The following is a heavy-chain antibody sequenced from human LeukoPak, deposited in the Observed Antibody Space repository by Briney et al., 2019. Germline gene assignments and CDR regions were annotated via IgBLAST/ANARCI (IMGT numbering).Heavy chain of an antibody. Sequence: SQTLSLTRTVSGGSISSGDYYWSWIRQPPVKGLEWIGYIYYSGSTYYDPSLKSRVTISRATSKNQFSLKLSSVTAADTAVYYCVRTEVSSGSEDYWGQGTLVTVSS. V-gene: IGHV4-30-4*08. CDR2: IYYSGST. CDR1: GGSISSGDYY. CDR3: VRTEVSSGSEDY. D-gene: IGHD6-19*01. J-gene: IGHJ4*02.